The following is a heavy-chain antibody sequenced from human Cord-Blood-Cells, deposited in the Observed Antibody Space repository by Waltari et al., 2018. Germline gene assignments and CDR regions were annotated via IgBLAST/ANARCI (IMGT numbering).Heavy chain of an antibody. Sequence: QVQLVQSGAEVKKPGSSVTVSCKASGGTFSSYAISWGRQAPGQGLEWMGGIIPILGIANYAQKFQGRVTITADKSTSTAYMELSSLRSEDTAVYYCARGGNWNDFDYWGQGTLVTVSS. D-gene: IGHD1-20*01. J-gene: IGHJ4*02. CDR3: ARGGNWNDFDY. V-gene: IGHV1-69*10. CDR1: GGTFSSYA. CDR2: IIPILGIA.